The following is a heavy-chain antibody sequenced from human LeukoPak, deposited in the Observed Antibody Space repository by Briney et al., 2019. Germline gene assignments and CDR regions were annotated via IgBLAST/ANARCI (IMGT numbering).Heavy chain of an antibody. CDR3: ARTKSIAARADFDY. CDR2: ISAYNGNT. V-gene: IGHV1-18*01. CDR1: GYTFTSYG. J-gene: IGHJ4*02. Sequence: ASVKVSCKASGYTFTSYGISWVRQAPGQGLEWMGWISAYNGNTNYAQKLQGRVTMTTDTSTSTAYMELRSLRSDDTAVYYCARTKSIAARADFDYWGQGTLVTVSS. D-gene: IGHD6-6*01.